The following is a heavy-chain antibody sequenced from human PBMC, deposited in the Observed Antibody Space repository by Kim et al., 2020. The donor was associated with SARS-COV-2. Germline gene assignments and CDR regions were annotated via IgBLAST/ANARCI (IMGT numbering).Heavy chain of an antibody. V-gene: IGHV4-59*08. CDR2: IYYSGST. J-gene: IGHJ6*02. D-gene: IGHD7-27*01. Sequence: SETLSLTCTVSGGSISSYYWSWIRQPPGKGLEWIGYIYYSGSTNYNPSLKSRVTISVDTSKNQFSLKLSSVTAADTAVYYCARLPREGTGDRYYYYYGMDVWGQGTTVTVSS. CDR3: ARLPREGTGDRYYYYYGMDV. CDR1: GGSISSYY.